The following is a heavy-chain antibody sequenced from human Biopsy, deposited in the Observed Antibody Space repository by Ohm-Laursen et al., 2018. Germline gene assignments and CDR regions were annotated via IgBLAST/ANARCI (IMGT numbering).Heavy chain of an antibody. CDR3: ARGRLSGTRRALDI. V-gene: IGHV1-8*01. CDR1: GYTFINYD. D-gene: IGHD1-7*01. J-gene: IGHJ3*02. CDR2: MNPKSGDT. Sequence: ASVKVSCKTSGYTFINYDIHWVRQASGQGLEWMGWMNPKSGDTGYAHRFQGRVTMSRNTSISTANLEMSSLRSEDTAVYYCARGRLSGTRRALDIWGQGTTVTVSS.